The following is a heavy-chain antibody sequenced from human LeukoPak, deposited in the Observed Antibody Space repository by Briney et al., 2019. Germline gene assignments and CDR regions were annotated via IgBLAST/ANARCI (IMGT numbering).Heavy chain of an antibody. Sequence: SVKVSCKASGGTFSSYAISWVRQAPGQGLEWMGGIIPIFGTANYAQKFQGRVTITADESTSTAYMELSSLRSGDTAVYYCARDRMPDSGGYTFWYWGQGTLVTVSS. V-gene: IGHV1-69*13. D-gene: IGHD1-26*01. CDR1: GGTFSSYA. CDR3: ARDRMPDSGGYTFWY. J-gene: IGHJ4*02. CDR2: IIPIFGTA.